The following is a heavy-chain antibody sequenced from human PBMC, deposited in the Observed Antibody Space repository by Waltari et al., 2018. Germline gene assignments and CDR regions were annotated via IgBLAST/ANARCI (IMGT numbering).Heavy chain of an antibody. CDR3: ARGRKAAAGNATPLLDY. CDR1: GFTFCSYW. J-gene: IGHJ4*02. Sequence: EVQLVESGGGLVQRGGSLRLSCAASGFTFCSYWMSWVRQAPGKGLEWVANIKQDGSEKYYVDSVKGRFTISRDNAKNSLYLQMNSLRAEDTAVYYCARGRKAAAGNATPLLDYWGQGTLVTVSS. D-gene: IGHD6-13*01. CDR2: IKQDGSEK. V-gene: IGHV3-7*01.